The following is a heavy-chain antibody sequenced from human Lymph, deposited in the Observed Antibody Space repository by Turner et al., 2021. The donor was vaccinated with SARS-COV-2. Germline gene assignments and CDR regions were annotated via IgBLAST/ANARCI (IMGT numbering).Heavy chain of an antibody. CDR3: AKVRSIFGVVIGGMDV. CDR2: ISYDGSNK. D-gene: IGHD3-3*01. J-gene: IGHJ6*02. Sequence: QVQLVESGGGVVQPGRSLRLPCAASGFTFSSYAMHWVRQAPGKVLEGVTVISYDGSNKYYADAVKGRFTISRDNSKNTLYLQMNSLRAEDTAVYYCAKVRSIFGVVIGGMDVWGQGTTVTVSS. CDR1: GFTFSSYA. V-gene: IGHV3-30*18.